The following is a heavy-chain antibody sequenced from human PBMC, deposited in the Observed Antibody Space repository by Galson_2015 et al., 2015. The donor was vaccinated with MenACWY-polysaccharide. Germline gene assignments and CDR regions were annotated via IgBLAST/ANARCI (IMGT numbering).Heavy chain of an antibody. V-gene: IGHV3-23*01. J-gene: IGHJ4*02. Sequence: SLRLSCAASGFTFNNYAMSWVRQAPGKGLEWVSAISGSGGTTYHADSVKGRFTISRDNSKNTLSLQMNSLRAEDTAVYYCAKTPSSTGWYYFDFWGQGTLVTVSS. CDR3: AKTPSSTGWYYFDF. D-gene: IGHD6-19*01. CDR1: GFTFNNYA. CDR2: ISGSGGTT.